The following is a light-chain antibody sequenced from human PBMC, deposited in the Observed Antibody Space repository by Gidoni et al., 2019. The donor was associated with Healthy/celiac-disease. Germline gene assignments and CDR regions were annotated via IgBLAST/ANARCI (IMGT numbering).Light chain of an antibody. CDR3: QQLNSYPPAIT. J-gene: IGKJ5*01. CDR2: AAS. CDR1: QGISSY. Sequence: DIQLTQSPSFLSASVGDRVTITCRASQGISSYLALYQQKPGKAPKLLIYAASTLQSGVTSRFSGSGAGTEVTLTISSLQPEDFATYYCQQLNSYPPAITFGQGTRLEIK. V-gene: IGKV1-9*01.